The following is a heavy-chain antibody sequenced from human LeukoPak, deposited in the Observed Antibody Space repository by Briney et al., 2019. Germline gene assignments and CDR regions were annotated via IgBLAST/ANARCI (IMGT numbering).Heavy chain of an antibody. V-gene: IGHV4-39*01. CDR2: IYYSGST. J-gene: IGHJ6*03. CDR3: ARATDYGDYVYYYYYYMDV. Sequence: SETLSLTCTVSGGSISSSSYYWGWIRQPPGKGLEWIGSIYYSGSTYYNPSLKSRVTISVDTSKNQFSLKLSSVTAADTAVYYCARATDYGDYVYYYYYYMDVWGKGTTVTVSS. D-gene: IGHD4-17*01. CDR1: GGSISSSSYY.